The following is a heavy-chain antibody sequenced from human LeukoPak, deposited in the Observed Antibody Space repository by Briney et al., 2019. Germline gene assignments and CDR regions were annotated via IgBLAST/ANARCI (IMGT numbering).Heavy chain of an antibody. Sequence: ASVKVSCKPTGYTFTTYGISWVRQAPGQGLEWMGWISVYNGDTKYAQKFQGRVTMTTDTSTSTAYMELRSLRSDDTAVYYCARDSVAVRPGWFDPWGQGTLVTVSS. J-gene: IGHJ5*02. V-gene: IGHV1-18*01. CDR2: ISVYNGDT. D-gene: IGHD6-6*01. CDR3: ARDSVAVRPGWFDP. CDR1: GYTFTTYG.